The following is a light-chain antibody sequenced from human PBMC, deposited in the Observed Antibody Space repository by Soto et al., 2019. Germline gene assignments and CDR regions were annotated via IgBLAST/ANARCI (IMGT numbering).Light chain of an antibody. CDR3: QQLNSYLLT. CDR1: QGISSY. Sequence: DIQLTQSPSFLSASVGDRVTITCWASQGISSYLAWYQQKPGKAPKLLIYAASTLQSGVPSRFSGSGSGTEFTLTISSLQPEDFATYYCQQLNSYLLTFGGGTKVEIK. J-gene: IGKJ4*01. CDR2: AAS. V-gene: IGKV1-9*01.